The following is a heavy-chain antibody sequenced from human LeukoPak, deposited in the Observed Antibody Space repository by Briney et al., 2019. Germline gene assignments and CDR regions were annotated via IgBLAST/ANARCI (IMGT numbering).Heavy chain of an antibody. CDR2: IKQDGSEK. CDR1: GFTFSSYW. V-gene: IGHV3-7*01. CDR3: ARLKLLRSNYFDY. Sequence: GGSLRLSCAASGFTFSSYWMSWVRQAPGKGLEWVANIKQDGSEKYYVDSVKGRFTISRDNAKNSLYLQMNSLRAEDTAVYYCARLKLLRSNYFDYWGQGTLVTVSS. J-gene: IGHJ4*02. D-gene: IGHD2-15*01.